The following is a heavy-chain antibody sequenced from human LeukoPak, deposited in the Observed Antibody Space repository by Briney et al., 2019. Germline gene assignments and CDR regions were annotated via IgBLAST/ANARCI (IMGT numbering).Heavy chain of an antibody. CDR2: ISYDGSNK. V-gene: IGHV3-30-3*01. CDR1: GFPFSHFA. CDR3: ARDGRIFGVVTLFDY. J-gene: IGHJ4*02. Sequence: PGGSLRLSCEASGFPFSHFAVHWVRQAPGKGLEWVAVISYDGSNKYYADSVKGRFTISRDNSKNTLYLQMNSLRAEDTAVYYCARDGRIFGVVTLFDYWGQGTLVTVSS. D-gene: IGHD3-3*01.